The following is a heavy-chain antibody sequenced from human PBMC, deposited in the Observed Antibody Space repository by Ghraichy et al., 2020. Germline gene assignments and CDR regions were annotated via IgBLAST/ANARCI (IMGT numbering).Heavy chain of an antibody. CDR2: ISDSGGRT. CDR1: GFTFSSYA. Sequence: GGSLRLSCAASGFTFSSYAMSWVRRAPGKGLEWVSGISDSGGRTSYADALKGRFTISRDNTRSTLYLQMNSLRGEDTAVYYCAKALDASSWYLFDPWGQGTLVTVSS. CDR3: AKALDASSWYLFDP. J-gene: IGHJ5*02. V-gene: IGHV3-23*01. D-gene: IGHD6-13*01.